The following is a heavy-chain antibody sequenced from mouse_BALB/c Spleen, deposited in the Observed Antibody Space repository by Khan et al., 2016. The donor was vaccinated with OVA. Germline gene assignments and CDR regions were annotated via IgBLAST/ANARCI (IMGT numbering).Heavy chain of an antibody. CDR3: ARPPYFSYVMVY. CDR1: GYTFRNYG. V-gene: IGHV9-3-1*01. J-gene: IGHJ4*01. D-gene: IGHD2-10*01. Sequence: QIQLVQSGPELKKPGETVKISCKASGYTFRNYGMNWVKQAPGKGLKWMGWINTYTGEPTYADDFKGRFAFSLETSVSIVYLQINNLKNEDTAIYFCARPPYFSYVMVYWGQGTSGTVSS. CDR2: INTYTGEP.